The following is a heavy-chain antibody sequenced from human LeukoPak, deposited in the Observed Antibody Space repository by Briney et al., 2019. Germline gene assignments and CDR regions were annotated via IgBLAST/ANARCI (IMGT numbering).Heavy chain of an antibody. J-gene: IGHJ5*02. Sequence: KTGGSLRLSCAASGFTFSDYYMSSSGSTIHYADSVKGRFTISRDNAKNSLYLQMNSLRDEDTAVYYCARDSSGWYHWFDPWGQGTLVTVSS. D-gene: IGHD6-19*01. CDR1: GFTFSDYY. CDR2: SSGSTI. V-gene: IGHV3-11*04. CDR3: ARDSSGWYHWFDP.